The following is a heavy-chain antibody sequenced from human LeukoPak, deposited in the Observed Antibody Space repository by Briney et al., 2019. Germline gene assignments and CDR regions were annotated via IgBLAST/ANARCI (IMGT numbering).Heavy chain of an antibody. Sequence: QPGRSLRLSCAASGFTFSSYAMHWVRQAPGKGLEWVAVISYDGSNKYYADSVKGRFTISRDNSKNTLYLQMNSLRAEDTAVYYCAKVPSLTALRDYWGQGTLATVSS. V-gene: IGHV3-30-3*01. CDR3: AKVPSLTALRDY. CDR1: GFTFSSYA. CDR2: ISYDGSNK. J-gene: IGHJ4*02.